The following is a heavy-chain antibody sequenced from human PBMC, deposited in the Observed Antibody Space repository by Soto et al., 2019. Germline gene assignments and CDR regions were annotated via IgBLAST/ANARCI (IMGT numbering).Heavy chain of an antibody. CDR2: IYPGDSDT. Sequence: LGESLKISCKGSGYSFTSYWIGWVRQMPGKGLEWMGIIYPGDSDTRYSPSFQGQVTISADKSISTAYLQWSSLKASDTAMYYCATLGGDGYNSNYYYGMDVWGQGTTVTVSS. CDR3: ATLGGDGYNSNYYYGMDV. D-gene: IGHD3-16*01. J-gene: IGHJ6*02. V-gene: IGHV5-51*01. CDR1: GYSFTSYW.